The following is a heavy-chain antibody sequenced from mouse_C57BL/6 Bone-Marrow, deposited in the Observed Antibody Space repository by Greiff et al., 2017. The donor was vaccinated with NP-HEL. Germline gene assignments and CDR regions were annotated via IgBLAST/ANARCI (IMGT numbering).Heavy chain of an antibody. CDR1: GYTFTNYW. CDR2: IYPGGGYT. CDR3: ARILDGYYGGYYFDY. V-gene: IGHV1-63*01. J-gene: IGHJ2*01. Sequence: QVQLQQSGAELVRPGTSVKMSCKASGYTFTNYWIGWAKPRPGHGLEWIGDIYPGGGYTNYNEKFKGKATLTADKSSSTAYMQFSSLTSEDSAIYYCARILDGYYGGYYFDYWGQGTTLTVSS. D-gene: IGHD2-3*01.